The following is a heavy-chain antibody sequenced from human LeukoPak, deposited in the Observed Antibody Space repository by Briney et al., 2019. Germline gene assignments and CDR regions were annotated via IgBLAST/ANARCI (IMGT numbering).Heavy chain of an antibody. CDR3: AGAMAAGSQLDY. CDR2: ISPDTGGT. CDR1: GSTFTGYF. D-gene: IGHD6-13*01. J-gene: IGHJ4*02. Sequence: ASVKVSCKASGSTFTGYFIQWVRQAPGQGLEWMGWISPDTGGTKYAQKFLGRVTMTRDTSISTAYTELNSLTSDDTAVYYCAGAMAAGSQLDYWGQGSWVTVSS. V-gene: IGHV1-2*02.